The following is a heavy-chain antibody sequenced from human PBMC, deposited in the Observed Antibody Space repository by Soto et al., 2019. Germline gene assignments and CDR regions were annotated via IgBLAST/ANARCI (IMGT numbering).Heavy chain of an antibody. Sequence: QVQLVESGGGVVQPGRSLRLSCAASGFTFSSYGMHWVRQAPGKGLEWVAVIWYDGSNKYYADSVKGRFTISRDNSKNTLYLQMNSLRAEDTAVYYCAGDYGDYAGAEYFQHWGQGTLVTVAS. CDR1: GFTFSSYG. CDR3: AGDYGDYAGAEYFQH. V-gene: IGHV3-33*01. CDR2: IWYDGSNK. D-gene: IGHD4-17*01. J-gene: IGHJ1*01.